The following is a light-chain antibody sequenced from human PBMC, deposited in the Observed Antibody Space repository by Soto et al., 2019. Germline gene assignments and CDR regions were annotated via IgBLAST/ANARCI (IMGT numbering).Light chain of an antibody. J-gene: IGKJ3*01. Sequence: DIVMTQSPDSLAVSLGERATINCKSSQSVLYSSNNRNYLSWYQQKPGQPPKLLIYWASTRESGVPDRFSGSGSGTDFTLTINSLQAEDVAVYFCQQYYGTPFSFGPGTKVAVK. CDR2: WAS. V-gene: IGKV4-1*01. CDR1: QSVLYSSNNRNY. CDR3: QQYYGTPFS.